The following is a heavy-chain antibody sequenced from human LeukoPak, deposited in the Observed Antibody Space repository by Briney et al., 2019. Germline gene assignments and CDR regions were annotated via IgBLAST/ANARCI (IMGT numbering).Heavy chain of an antibody. CDR3: AKDTGSGWYYFDY. J-gene: IGHJ4*02. CDR1: GFTFDDYA. CDR2: ISWNSGSI. D-gene: IGHD6-19*01. Sequence: GRSLRLSCAASGFTFDDYAMLWVRQAPGKGLEWVSGISWNSGSIGYADSVKGRFTISRDNAKNSLYLQMNSLRAEDTALYYCAKDTGSGWYYFDYWGQGTLVTVSS. V-gene: IGHV3-9*01.